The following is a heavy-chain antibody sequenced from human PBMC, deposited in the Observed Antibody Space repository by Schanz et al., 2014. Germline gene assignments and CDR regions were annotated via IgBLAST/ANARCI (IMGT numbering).Heavy chain of an antibody. Sequence: EVQLVESGGDLVQPGGSLRLSCEGSGFSFSDYWMGWVRQAPGKGLEWVANIKQDESERSYVDSVKGRFTISRDNAKNSLYLQMNSLRAEDTAVYYCARDKGGYYPFDYWGQGTLVTVSS. D-gene: IGHD3-22*01. CDR2: IKQDESER. V-gene: IGHV3-7*01. CDR1: GFSFSDYW. J-gene: IGHJ4*02. CDR3: ARDKGGYYPFDY.